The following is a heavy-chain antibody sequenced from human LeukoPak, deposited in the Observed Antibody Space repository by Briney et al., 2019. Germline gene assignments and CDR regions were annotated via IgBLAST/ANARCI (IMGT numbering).Heavy chain of an antibody. V-gene: IGHV4-59*01. J-gene: IGHJ4*02. CDR1: GGSISGSY. Sequence: SSETLSLACAVSGGSISGSYWSWIRQPPGKGLEWIAYMYNSGSTNYNPSLKSRVTISIDTSKNQFSLKLSSLTAADTAIYYCARGIESYGDYGYWGQGILVTVSS. CDR3: ARGIESYGDYGY. D-gene: IGHD4-17*01. CDR2: MYNSGST.